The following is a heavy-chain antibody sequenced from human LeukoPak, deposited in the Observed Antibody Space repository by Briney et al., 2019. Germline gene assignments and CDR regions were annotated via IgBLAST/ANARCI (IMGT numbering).Heavy chain of an antibody. J-gene: IGHJ6*02. V-gene: IGHV4-39*01. CDR1: GGSISSRSYY. Sequence: PSETLSLTCIVSGGSISSRSYYWDWIRQPPGKGLEWIGSIYYSGSTYYNPSLKSRVTISVDTSKNQFSLKLSSVTAADTAVYYCARLFRYSSKNTRDGMDVWGQGTTVTVSS. D-gene: IGHD6-13*01. CDR3: ARLFRYSSKNTRDGMDV. CDR2: IYYSGST.